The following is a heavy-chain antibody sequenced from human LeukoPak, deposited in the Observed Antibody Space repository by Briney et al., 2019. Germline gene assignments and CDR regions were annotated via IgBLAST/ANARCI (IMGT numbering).Heavy chain of an antibody. CDR3: ARSYYDSSGYYEGQNFDY. Sequence: SSETLSLTCAVSGGSISSSNWWSWVRQPPGKGLEWIGEIYHSGSTNYNPSLKSRVTISVDKSKNQFSLKLSSVTAADTAVYYCARSYYDSSGYYEGQNFDYWGQGTLVTVSS. D-gene: IGHD3-22*01. J-gene: IGHJ4*02. CDR1: GGSISSSNW. CDR2: IYHSGST. V-gene: IGHV4-4*02.